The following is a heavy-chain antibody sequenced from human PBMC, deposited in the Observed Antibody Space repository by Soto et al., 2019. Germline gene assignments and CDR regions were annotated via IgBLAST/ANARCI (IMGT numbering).Heavy chain of an antibody. J-gene: IGHJ4*02. Sequence: PSETLSLTCAVSGGSISSSNWWSWVRQPPGEGLEWVSVIYSGGSTYYADSVKGRFTISRDNPKNTLYLQMNSLRAEDTAVYYCARAPRSGYYYGPPSYWGQGTLVTVSS. D-gene: IGHD3-22*01. CDR1: GGSISSSNW. V-gene: IGHV3-53*01. CDR3: ARAPRSGYYYGPPSY. CDR2: IYSGGST.